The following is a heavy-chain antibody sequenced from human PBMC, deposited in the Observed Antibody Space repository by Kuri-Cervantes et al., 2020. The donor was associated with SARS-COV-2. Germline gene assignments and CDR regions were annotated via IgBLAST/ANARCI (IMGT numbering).Heavy chain of an antibody. J-gene: IGHJ4*02. CDR2: IYYSGST. CDR3: ARQTRYSGSYYHDY. D-gene: IGHD1-26*01. V-gene: IGHV4-59*08. CDR1: GGSFSGYY. Sequence: SQTLSLTCAVYGGSFSGYYWIWIRQPPGKGLEWIGYIYYSGSTNYIPPLKSRVTISVDTSKNQFSLRLVSVTAADTAVYYCARQTRYSGSYYHDYWGQGTLVTVSS.